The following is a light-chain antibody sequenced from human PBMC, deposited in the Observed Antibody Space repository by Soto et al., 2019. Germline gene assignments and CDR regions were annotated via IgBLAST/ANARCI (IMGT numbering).Light chain of an antibody. Sequence: DIQMTQSPSTLSASVGDRVTITCRASQSISSWLAWYQQKPGKAPKLLIYKASSVESGVPSRFSGSGSGTEFTLTISSRQPDDFATYYCQQYNSYPVTFGQGTQVEIK. CDR3: QQYNSYPVT. CDR1: QSISSW. J-gene: IGKJ1*01. V-gene: IGKV1-5*03. CDR2: KAS.